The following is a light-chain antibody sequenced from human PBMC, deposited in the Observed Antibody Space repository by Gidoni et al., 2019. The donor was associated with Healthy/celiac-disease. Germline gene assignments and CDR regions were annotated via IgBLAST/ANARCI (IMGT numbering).Light chain of an antibody. J-gene: IGKJ4*01. CDR2: GAS. CDR1: QSVSSSY. CDR3: QQYGSSPLT. Sequence: IVLTKSPGTRSLSPGERATLSCRASQSVSSSYLAWYQQKPGQAPRLLIYGASSRATGIPDRFSGSGSGTDFTLTISRLEPEDFAVYYCQQYGSSPLTFGGGTKVEIK. V-gene: IGKV3-20*01.